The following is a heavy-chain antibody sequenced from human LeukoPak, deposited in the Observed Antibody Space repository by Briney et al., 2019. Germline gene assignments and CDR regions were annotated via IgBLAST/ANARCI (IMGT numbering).Heavy chain of an antibody. Sequence: QAGGSLRLSCAASGFTFSSYAMSWVRQAPGKGLEWVSAISGSGGSTYYADSVKGRFTISRDNSKNTLYLQMNSLRAEDTAVYYSAKEVTAIRRGYFDYWGQGTLVTVSS. CDR1: GFTFSSYA. D-gene: IGHD2-21*02. CDR3: AKEVTAIRRGYFDY. CDR2: ISGSGGST. J-gene: IGHJ4*02. V-gene: IGHV3-23*01.